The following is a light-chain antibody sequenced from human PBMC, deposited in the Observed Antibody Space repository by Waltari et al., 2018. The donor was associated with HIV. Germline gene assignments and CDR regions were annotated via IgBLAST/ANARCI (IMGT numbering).Light chain of an antibody. CDR2: GAS. CDR1: RNIKNN. J-gene: IGKJ1*01. Sequence: EVVMTQSPATLSVSPGERATLSCRASRNIKNNLAWYQQNPGQAPRLLIHGASTAASGVAGRFSGSGSGTDFTLTISSLQSEDIAVYYCQQYYDWPRTFGQGTKV. V-gene: IGKV3D-15*01. CDR3: QQYYDWPRT.